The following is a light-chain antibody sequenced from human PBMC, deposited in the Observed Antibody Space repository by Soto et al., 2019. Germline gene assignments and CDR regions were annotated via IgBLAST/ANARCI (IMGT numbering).Light chain of an antibody. CDR1: NSDVGAYNY. V-gene: IGLV2-8*01. CDR2: EVI. J-gene: IGLJ3*02. Sequence: QSVLTQPPSASGSPGQSITISCSGTNSDVGAYNYVSWYQQHPGKAPKLIIYEVIKRPSGVPDRFSGSKSGNTASLTVSGLQAEDEADYYCCSYAGSKSLFGGGTKLTVL. CDR3: CSYAGSKSL.